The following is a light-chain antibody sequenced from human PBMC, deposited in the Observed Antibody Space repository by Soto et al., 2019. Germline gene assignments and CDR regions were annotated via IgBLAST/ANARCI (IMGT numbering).Light chain of an antibody. J-gene: IGKJ1*01. Sequence: EIVMTQSPATLSVSPGERATLSCRASQSVSSDLAWYQQKPGHAPRLLIYGASTRATGIPARFSGSGSGTEFTLTISSLQPEDSAVYYCQQYNNWPPWTFGQGTKVEIK. CDR2: GAS. CDR1: QSVSSD. CDR3: QQYNNWPPWT. V-gene: IGKV3-15*01.